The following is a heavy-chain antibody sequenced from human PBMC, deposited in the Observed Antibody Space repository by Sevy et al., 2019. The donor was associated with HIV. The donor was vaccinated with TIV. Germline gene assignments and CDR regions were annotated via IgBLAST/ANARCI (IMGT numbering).Heavy chain of an antibody. CDR2: IYYSGST. D-gene: IGHD6-13*01. J-gene: IGHJ4*02. Sequence: SETLSLTCTVSGGSISSYYWSWIRQPPGKGLEWIGYIYYSGSTNYNPSPKRRVTISVDTSKNQFSLKLSSVTAADTAVYYCAGERQLVLDYWGQGTLVTVSS. CDR3: AGERQLVLDY. V-gene: IGHV4-59*01. CDR1: GGSISSYY.